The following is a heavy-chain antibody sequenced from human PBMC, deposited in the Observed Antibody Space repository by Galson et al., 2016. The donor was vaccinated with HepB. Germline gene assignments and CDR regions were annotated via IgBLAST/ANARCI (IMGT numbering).Heavy chain of an antibody. Sequence: SLRLSCAASGFTFSSYAMSWVRQAPGKGLEWVSAISVVDDDTYYADSVKGRFTISRDNSRTTLYLQMNSLRAEDTALYYCAKDIQQWLVRGNDVFDIWGQGTMVTVSS. CDR3: AKDIQQWLVRGNDVFDI. J-gene: IGHJ3*02. D-gene: IGHD6-19*01. CDR1: GFTFSSYA. CDR2: ISVVDDDT. V-gene: IGHV3-23*01.